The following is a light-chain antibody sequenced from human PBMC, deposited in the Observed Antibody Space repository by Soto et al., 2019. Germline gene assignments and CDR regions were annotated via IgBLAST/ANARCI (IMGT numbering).Light chain of an antibody. V-gene: IGLV1-44*01. Sequence: QSVLTQPPSASGTPGQRVTISCSGSSSNIGGNIVNWYQQLPGTAPKLLIFGNDQRPSWVPYRFSGSKSGTSASLAISGLQSEDEANYYCAAWDDSLNGVVFGGGTKLTVL. J-gene: IGLJ2*01. CDR1: SSNIGGNI. CDR3: AAWDDSLNGVV. CDR2: GND.